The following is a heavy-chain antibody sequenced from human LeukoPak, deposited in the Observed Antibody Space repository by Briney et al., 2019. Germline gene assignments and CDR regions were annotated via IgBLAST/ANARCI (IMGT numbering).Heavy chain of an antibody. CDR1: GGSFSGYY. Sequence: KASETLSLTCAVYGGSFSGYYWSWIRQPPGKGLEWIGEINHSGSTNYNPSLKSRVTISVDTSKNQFSLKLSSVTAADTAVYYCARARGYSYGYRWFDYWGQGTLVTVSS. CDR3: ARARGYSYGYRWFDY. D-gene: IGHD5-18*01. CDR2: INHSGST. V-gene: IGHV4-34*01. J-gene: IGHJ4*02.